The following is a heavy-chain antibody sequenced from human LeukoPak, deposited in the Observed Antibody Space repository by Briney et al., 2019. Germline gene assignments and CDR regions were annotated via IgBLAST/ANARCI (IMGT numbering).Heavy chain of an antibody. CDR1: GGSVGSNNYY. Sequence: PSETLSLTCTVSGGSVGSNNYYWGWIRQPPGKGLEWIGTIFYSGSTYYNPSLKSRVTMSVDTSKNQFSLKLSSVTAADTAVYYCARGGYYYGSNWGQGTLVTVSS. CDR3: ARGGYYYGSN. CDR2: IFYSGST. J-gene: IGHJ4*02. V-gene: IGHV4-39*07. D-gene: IGHD3-10*01.